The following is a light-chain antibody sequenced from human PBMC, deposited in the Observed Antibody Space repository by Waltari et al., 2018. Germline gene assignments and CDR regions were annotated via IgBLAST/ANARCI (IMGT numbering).Light chain of an antibody. V-gene: IGKV3-20*01. Sequence: EIVLTQSPGTLSLSPGERATISCKASQSVNRALAWYQQKPGQAPRLLIYGIFDRAAGTPDRFSGSGSGTDFSLTISRLEPEDFAVYYCQHYLRLPVTFGQGTRVEVK. CDR1: QSVNRA. CDR3: QHYLRLPVT. J-gene: IGKJ1*01. CDR2: GIF.